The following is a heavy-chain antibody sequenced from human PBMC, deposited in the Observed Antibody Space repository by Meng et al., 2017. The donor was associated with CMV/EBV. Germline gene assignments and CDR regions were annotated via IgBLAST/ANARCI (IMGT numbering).Heavy chain of an antibody. Sequence: GESLKISCAASGFTFSSYSMNWVRQAPGKGLEWVSYISSSSSTIYYADSVKGRFTISRDNAKNSLYLQMNSLRAEDTAVYYCAKGRIAAAGTSPAYYYYYGMDVWGQGTTVTVSS. CDR2: ISSSSSTI. J-gene: IGHJ6*02. CDR3: AKGRIAAAGTSPAYYYYYGMDV. D-gene: IGHD6-13*01. CDR1: GFTFSSYS. V-gene: IGHV3-48*04.